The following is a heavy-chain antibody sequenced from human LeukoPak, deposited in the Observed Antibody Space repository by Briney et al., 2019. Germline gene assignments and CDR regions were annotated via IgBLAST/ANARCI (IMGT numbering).Heavy chain of an antibody. CDR3: GRVLGRYNNYGFVVLNF. CDR2: IYYSGST. J-gene: IGHJ3*01. CDR1: GGSIKGGGFF. Sequence: SETLSLTCSVSGGSIKGGGFFWNWVRQHPGKGLEWIGHIYYSGSTSYNPSVKSRVTISVDTSKNQFSLKLTSVTAADTAMYYWGRVLGRYNNYGFVVLNFWGQGTLVMVS. D-gene: IGHD1-14*01. V-gene: IGHV4-31*03.